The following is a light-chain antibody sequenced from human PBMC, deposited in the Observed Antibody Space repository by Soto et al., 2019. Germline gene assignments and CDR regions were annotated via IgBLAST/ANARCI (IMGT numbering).Light chain of an antibody. CDR1: QGLSNS. CDR2: AAS. V-gene: IGKV1-16*02. J-gene: IGKJ1*01. Sequence: DIQMTQSPSSLSASVGDRVTITCRARQGLSNSLAWFQQKPGKAPKALIYAASRLQSGVPSKFSGSGSGTDFTRTISSLQPADFATYYCQQYNSYPRTCGQGTKVEIK. CDR3: QQYNSYPRT.